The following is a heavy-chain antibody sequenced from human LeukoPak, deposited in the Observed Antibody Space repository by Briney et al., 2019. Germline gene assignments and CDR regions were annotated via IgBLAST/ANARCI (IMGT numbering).Heavy chain of an antibody. D-gene: IGHD3-22*01. V-gene: IGHV1-2*02. CDR2: INPNSGGT. CDR1: GYTFTGYY. J-gene: IGHJ3*02. Sequence: VASVKVSCKASGYTFTGYYMHWVRQALGQGLEWMGWINPNSGGTNYAQKFQGRVTMTRDTSISTAYMELSRPRSDDTAVYYCARDSSGYYGHDAFDIWGQGTMVTVSS. CDR3: ARDSSGYYGHDAFDI.